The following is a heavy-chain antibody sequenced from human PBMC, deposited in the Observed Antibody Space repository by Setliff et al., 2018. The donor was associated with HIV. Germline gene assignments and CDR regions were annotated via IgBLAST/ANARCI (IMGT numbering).Heavy chain of an antibody. CDR1: GSSISTSSYY. Sequence: SETLSLTCSVSGSSISTSSYYWSWIRQHPGEGLEWIGYVYYTGDTYYNPSLRTRVTMSVDTSKNQFSLRLSSVTATDTAVYYCARHRASSSGFPLDFWGQGILVTVSS. J-gene: IGHJ4*02. CDR3: ARHRASSSGFPLDF. CDR2: VYYTGDT. V-gene: IGHV4-31*03. D-gene: IGHD6-6*01.